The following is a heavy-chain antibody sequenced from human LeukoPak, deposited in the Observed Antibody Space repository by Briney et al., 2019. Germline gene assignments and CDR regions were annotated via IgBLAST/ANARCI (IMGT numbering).Heavy chain of an antibody. J-gene: IGHJ4*02. D-gene: IGHD4-17*01. CDR3: ARLKYGDYGLYYFDY. V-gene: IGHV4-59*08. CDR2: TAYTGST. CDR1: GDSITNYY. Sequence: SETLSLTCTVSGDSITNYYWNWIRQPPGKGLEWIGHTAYTGSTNYNPSLRGRVTISVDTSKNQFSLKLTSVTAADTAVYYCARLKYGDYGLYYFDYWGQGTLVTVSS.